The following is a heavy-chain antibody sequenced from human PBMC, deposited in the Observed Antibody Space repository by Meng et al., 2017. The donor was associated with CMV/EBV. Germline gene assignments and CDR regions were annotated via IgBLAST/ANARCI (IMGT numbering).Heavy chain of an antibody. D-gene: IGHD2-15*01. CDR1: GFTFSSYS. CDR2: ISSSSSYI. Sequence: GESLKISCAASGFTFSSYSMNWVRQAPGKGLEWVSSISSSSSYIYYADSVKGRSTISRDNAKNSLYLQMNSLRAEDTAVYYCARERGGSNAFDIWGQGTMVTVSS. CDR3: ARERGGSNAFDI. V-gene: IGHV3-21*01. J-gene: IGHJ3*02.